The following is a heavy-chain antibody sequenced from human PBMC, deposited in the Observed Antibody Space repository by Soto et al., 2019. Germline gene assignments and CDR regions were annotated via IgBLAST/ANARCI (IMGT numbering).Heavy chain of an antibody. Sequence: XETLSLTCTFSIASFSSYYWSCIRQPPGKGLEWIGNSFYTGITNYNPSLKSRVTISLDISKKQVSLKLTSVTAADTAVYCCARASDFGGYYGMEGWGQATTFTV. J-gene: IGHJ6*02. CDR2: SFYTGIT. V-gene: IGHV4-59*01. CDR1: IASFSSYY. CDR3: ARASDFGGYYGMEG. D-gene: IGHD4-17*01.